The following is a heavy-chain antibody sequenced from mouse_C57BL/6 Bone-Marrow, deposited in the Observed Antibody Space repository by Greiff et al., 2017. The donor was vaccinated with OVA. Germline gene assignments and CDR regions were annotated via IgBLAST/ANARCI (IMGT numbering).Heavy chain of an antibody. CDR2: INPSTGGT. CDR3: ARTGTTGVATDY. Sequence: VQLQLSGPELVKPGASVKISCKASGYSFTGYYMNWVKQSPEKSLEWIGEINPSTGGTTYNQKFKAKATLTVDKSSSTAYMQLKNLASEDSAIYYCARTGTTGVATDYWGQGTTLTVSS. J-gene: IGHJ2*01. D-gene: IGHD1-1*01. V-gene: IGHV1-42*01. CDR1: GYSFTGYY.